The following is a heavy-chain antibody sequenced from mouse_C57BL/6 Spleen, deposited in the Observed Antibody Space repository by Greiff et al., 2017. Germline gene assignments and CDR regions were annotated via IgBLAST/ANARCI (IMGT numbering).Heavy chain of an antibody. D-gene: IGHD2-10*02. V-gene: IGHV3-6*01. CDR3: ARGEYDNDY. CDR2: ISYDGSN. Sequence: VQLQQSGPGLVKPSQSLSLTCSVTGYSITSGYYWNWIRQFPGNKLEWMGYISYDGSNNYNPSLKNRISITRDTSKNQFFLKLNSVTTEDTATYYCARGEYDNDYWGQGTTLTVSS. J-gene: IGHJ2*01. CDR1: GYSITSGYY.